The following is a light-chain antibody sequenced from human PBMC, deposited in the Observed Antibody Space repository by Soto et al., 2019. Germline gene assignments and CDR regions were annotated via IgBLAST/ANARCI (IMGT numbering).Light chain of an antibody. CDR2: EVS. CDR1: SSDVGGYNY. V-gene: IGLV2-8*01. CDR3: SSFAGSIYWV. Sequence: QSALTQPPSASGSPGQSVTISCTGTSSDVGGYNYVSWYQQHPGKAPKLMIYEVSKRPSGVSDRFSGSKSGNTASLTVSGLQAEDEADYYCSSFAGSIYWVFGGGTKLTVL. J-gene: IGLJ2*01.